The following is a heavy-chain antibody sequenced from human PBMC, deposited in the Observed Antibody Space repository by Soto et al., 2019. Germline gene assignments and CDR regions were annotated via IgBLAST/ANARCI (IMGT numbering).Heavy chain of an antibody. CDR1: GFTFSSYA. CDR2: ISYDGSNK. D-gene: IGHD5-12*01. CDR3: ASHLRGGYTPHGMDV. J-gene: IGHJ6*02. V-gene: IGHV3-30-3*01. Sequence: QVQLVESGGGVVQPGRSLRLSCAASGFTFSSYAMHWVRQAPGKGLEWVAVISYDGSNKYYADSVKGRFTISRDNSKNTLYLQMNSLRAEDTAVYYCASHLRGGYTPHGMDVWGQGTTVTVSS.